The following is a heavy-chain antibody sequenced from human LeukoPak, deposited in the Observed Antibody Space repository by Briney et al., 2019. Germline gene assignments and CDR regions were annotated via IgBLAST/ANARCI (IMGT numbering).Heavy chain of an antibody. V-gene: IGHV1-18*01. D-gene: IGHD3-10*01. CDR1: GYTFTSYG. CDR3: AKDRGSGSYGVDYFDY. CDR2: ISAYNGNT. Sequence: ASVKVSCKASGYTFTSYGISWVRQAPGQGLEWMGWISAYNGNTNYAQKLQGRVTMTTDTSTSTAYMELRSLRCDDTAVYYCAKDRGSGSYGVDYFDYWGQGTLVTVSS. J-gene: IGHJ4*02.